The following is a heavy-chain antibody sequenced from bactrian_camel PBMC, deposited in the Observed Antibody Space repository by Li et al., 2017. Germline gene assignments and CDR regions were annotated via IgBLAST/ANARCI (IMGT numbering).Heavy chain of an antibody. V-gene: IGHV3S53*01. J-gene: IGHJ4*01. D-gene: IGHD2*01. CDR1: GTSLSSYC. CDR2: AGGGSP. Sequence: HVQLVESGGGSVQAGGSLRLSCVVSGTSLSSYCMGWFRQRPGKEREGIAAAGGGSPTYADSVKGRFTISRDNANYALYLQMTSLKTEDTGVYYCVRAQTWSAQLRATLGQGTQVTVS.